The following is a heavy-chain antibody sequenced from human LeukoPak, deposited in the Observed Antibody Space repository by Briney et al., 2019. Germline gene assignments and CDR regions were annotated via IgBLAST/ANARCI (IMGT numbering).Heavy chain of an antibody. Sequence: GGSLRLSCAASGFTFSSYGMHWVRQAPGKGLEWVAFIRYDGSNKYYADSVKGRFTISRDNSKNTLYLQMNSLRAEDTAVYYCAKRGDDSSGYYSEYFQHWGQGALVTVSS. CDR2: IRYDGSNK. CDR1: GFTFSSYG. D-gene: IGHD3-22*01. V-gene: IGHV3-30*02. CDR3: AKRGDDSSGYYSEYFQH. J-gene: IGHJ1*01.